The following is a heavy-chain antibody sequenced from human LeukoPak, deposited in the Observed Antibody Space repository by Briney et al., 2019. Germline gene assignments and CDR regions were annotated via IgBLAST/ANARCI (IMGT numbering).Heavy chain of an antibody. CDR1: GGYISSYY. V-gene: IGHV4-59*01. CDR2: IYYSGSS. Sequence: SETLSLTCTVSGGYISSYYWSWIRQPPGKGLEWIGYIYYSGSSNYNPSLKSRVTISVDTSKNQISLKLSSVTAADTAVYYCARDGDYYDSSGYYYWGQGTLVTVSS. CDR3: ARDGDYYDSSGYYY. J-gene: IGHJ4*02. D-gene: IGHD3-22*01.